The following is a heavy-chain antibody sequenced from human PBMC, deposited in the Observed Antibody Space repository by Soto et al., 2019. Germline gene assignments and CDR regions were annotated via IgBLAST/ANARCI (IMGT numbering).Heavy chain of an antibody. CDR2: IYWDDNK. V-gene: IGHV2-5*02. CDR3: VHAYLVTTLQY. CDR1: GFSLSSLGLG. J-gene: IGHJ4*02. D-gene: IGHD4-17*01. Sequence: QITLKESGPTLVKPTQTLTLTCTFSGFSLSSLGLGVGWIRQPPGKALEWLALIYWDDNKHYSPSLKSRLSITKDTSKNPVVLTMTNMDPVDTGTYCGVHAYLVTTLQYWGQGALVTVSS.